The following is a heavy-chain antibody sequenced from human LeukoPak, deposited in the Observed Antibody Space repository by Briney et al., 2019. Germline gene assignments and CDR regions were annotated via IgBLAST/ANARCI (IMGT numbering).Heavy chain of an antibody. Sequence: ASVKVSCKASGYTFTSYDINWVRQATGQGLEWMGWMNPNSGNTGYAQKFQGRVTITRNTSISTAYMELSSLRSEDTAVYYCAREESYIYNAFDIWGQGTMVTVSS. CDR3: AREESYIYNAFDI. CDR2: MNPNSGNT. D-gene: IGHD1-1*01. J-gene: IGHJ3*02. CDR1: GYTFTSYD. V-gene: IGHV1-8*03.